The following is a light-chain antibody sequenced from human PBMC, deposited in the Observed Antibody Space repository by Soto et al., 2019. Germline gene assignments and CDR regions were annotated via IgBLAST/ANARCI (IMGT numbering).Light chain of an antibody. V-gene: IGKV3-20*01. CDR3: QHYGTSTRT. CDR1: QSVSATY. Sequence: EIVLTQSPGTLSLSPGESATLSCRATQSVSATYLAWYQQKPGQAPRLLIYPASSRDNDIPDRFSGSGSGTDFALAISRLEPEDFAVYWCQHYGTSTRTFGQGTKVEIK. CDR2: PAS. J-gene: IGKJ1*01.